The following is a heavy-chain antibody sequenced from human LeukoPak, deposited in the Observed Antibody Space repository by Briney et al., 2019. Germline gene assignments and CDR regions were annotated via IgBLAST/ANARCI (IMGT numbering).Heavy chain of an antibody. Sequence: GGSLRLSCAASGFTFDDYGMSWVRQAPGKGLEWVSGINWNGGSTGYADSVKGRFTISRDNAKNSLYLQMNSLRAEDTAVYYCAKSGGRGDGYLYYFDYWGQGTLVTVSS. J-gene: IGHJ4*02. CDR2: INWNGGST. D-gene: IGHD5-24*01. V-gene: IGHV3-20*04. CDR1: GFTFDDYG. CDR3: AKSGGRGDGYLYYFDY.